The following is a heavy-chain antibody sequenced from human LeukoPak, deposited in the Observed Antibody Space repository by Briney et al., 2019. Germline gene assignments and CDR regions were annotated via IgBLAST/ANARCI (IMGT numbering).Heavy chain of an antibody. J-gene: IGHJ4*02. CDR2: IIPIVGTA. V-gene: IGHV1-69*05. D-gene: IGHD3-10*01. CDR3: AAGSITIPIAGY. CDR1: GRTFSSYA. Sequence: ASVKVSCKASGRTFSSYAISWVRQAPGQGLEWMGGIIPIVGTANYAQKFQGRVTITTDESTSTAYMELSSLRSEDTAVYYCAAGSITIPIAGYWGQGTLVTVSS.